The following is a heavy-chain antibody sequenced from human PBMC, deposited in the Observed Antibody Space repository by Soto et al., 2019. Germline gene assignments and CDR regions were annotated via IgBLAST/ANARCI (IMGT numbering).Heavy chain of an antibody. CDR1: GGSISSSSYY. CDR2: IYYSGST. J-gene: IGHJ6*02. CDR3: ARRGVGATPNRDGMDV. V-gene: IGHV4-39*01. D-gene: IGHD1-26*01. Sequence: PSETLSLTCTVSGGSISSSSYYWGWIRLPPGKGLEWIGSIYYSGSTYYNPSLKSRVTISVDTSKNQFSLKLSSVTAADTAVYYCARRGVGATPNRDGMDVWGQGTTVTVSS.